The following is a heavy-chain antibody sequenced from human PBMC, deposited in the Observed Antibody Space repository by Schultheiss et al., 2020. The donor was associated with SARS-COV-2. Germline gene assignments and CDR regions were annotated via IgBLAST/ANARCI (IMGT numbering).Heavy chain of an antibody. CDR3: AGPYGGNS. CDR1: GGSFSDYY. V-gene: IGHV4-34*01. Sequence: SETLSLTCAVYGGSFSDYYWKWIRQAPGMGLEWIGEINHSGGTNYHPSLESRVSISVDTSKNQFSLKLSSVTAADTAVYYCAGPYGGNSWGQGTLVTVSS. J-gene: IGHJ4*02. CDR2: INHSGGT. D-gene: IGHD4-23*01.